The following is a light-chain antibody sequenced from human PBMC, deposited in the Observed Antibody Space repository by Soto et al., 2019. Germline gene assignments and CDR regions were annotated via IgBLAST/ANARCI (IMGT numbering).Light chain of an antibody. Sequence: DIVMTQSPLSLPVTPGEPASISCRSSQSLLHSNGNTYLDWYLQKAGQSPQLLIYLGSNRASGVPDRFSGSGSGTDFTLKISRVEAEDVGVYYCMQALHFPLTFVGGTKVEIK. V-gene: IGKV2-28*01. CDR2: LGS. CDR3: MQALHFPLT. CDR1: QSLLHSNGNTY. J-gene: IGKJ4*01.